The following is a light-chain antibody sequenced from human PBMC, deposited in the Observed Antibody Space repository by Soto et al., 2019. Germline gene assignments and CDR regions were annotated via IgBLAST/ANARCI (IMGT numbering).Light chain of an antibody. J-gene: IGKJ4*01. Sequence: DIQMTQCPSSLSSSLGDRVTITCRASQSISSYLNWYQQKPGKAPKLLIYAASSLQSGVPSRFSGSGSGTDFTLTISSLKTEDFATYDCQQRYSTTLTFGGGTKVDIK. CDR2: AAS. CDR1: QSISSY. CDR3: QQRYSTTLT. V-gene: IGKV1-39*01.